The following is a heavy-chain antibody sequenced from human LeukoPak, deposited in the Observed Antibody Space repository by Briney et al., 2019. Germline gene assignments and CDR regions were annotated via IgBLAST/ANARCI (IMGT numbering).Heavy chain of an antibody. J-gene: IGHJ4*02. CDR1: GGSISSYY. V-gene: IGHV4-59*01. D-gene: IGHD3-10*01. CDR3: ARRRGMDY. CDR2: IYYSGST. Sequence: SETLSLTCTVSGGSISSYYRSWIRQPPGKGLEWIGYIYYSGSTNYNPSLKSRVTISVDTSKNQFSLKLSSVTAADTAVYYCARRRGMDYWGQGTLVTVSS.